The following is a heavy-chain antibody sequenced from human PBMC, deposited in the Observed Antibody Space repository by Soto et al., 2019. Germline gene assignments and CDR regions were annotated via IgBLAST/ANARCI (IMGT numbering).Heavy chain of an antibody. CDR3: ARGGWSRLDY. D-gene: IGHD2-8*02. CDR1: GYTFTNYD. Sequence: QVQLVQSGAEVKKPGASMEVSCKASGYTFTNYDISWVRQAPGQGLEGMGWISAYNGNTNYAQNFRGRLTMTTDTSTSTTYMELRSLRSDDTAMYYCARGGWSRLDYWGQGTLVTVSS. CDR2: ISAYNGNT. V-gene: IGHV1-18*01. J-gene: IGHJ4*02.